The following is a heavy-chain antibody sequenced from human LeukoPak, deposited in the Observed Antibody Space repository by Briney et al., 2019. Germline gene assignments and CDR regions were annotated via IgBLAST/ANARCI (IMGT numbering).Heavy chain of an antibody. V-gene: IGHV4-4*07. J-gene: IGHJ4*02. CDR1: GGPISSYY. CDR2: IYTSGST. CDR3: ARASLRGWYPPHFDY. D-gene: IGHD6-19*01. Sequence: SEPLSLTCTVSGGPISSYYWRWIRQPAGKGLEWIGRIYTSGSTNYNPSLESRVTMSVVTSKNQFSLKLSSVTAADTAVYYCARASLRGWYPPHFDYWGQGTLVTVSS.